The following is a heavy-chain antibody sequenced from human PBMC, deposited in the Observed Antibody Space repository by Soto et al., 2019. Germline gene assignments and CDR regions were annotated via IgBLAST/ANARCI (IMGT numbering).Heavy chain of an antibody. V-gene: IGHV3-15*01. D-gene: IGHD3-10*01. Sequence: PTRVPSTAAELKSINPGVRRILKKTRRGVEWVGRIKSKTDGGTTDYAAPVKGRFTISRDDSKNTLYLQMNSLKTEDTAVYYCTTGRGHGYYYYCMGVWGEGITVTLYS. CDR1: ELKSINPG. CDR3: TTGRGHGYYYYCMGV. J-gene: IGHJ6*04. CDR2: IKSKTDGGTT.